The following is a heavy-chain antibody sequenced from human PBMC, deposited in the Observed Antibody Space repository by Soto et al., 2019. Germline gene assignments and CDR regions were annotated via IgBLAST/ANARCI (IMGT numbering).Heavy chain of an antibody. J-gene: IGHJ6*02. D-gene: IGHD6-19*01. Sequence: GGSLRLSCAASGFTFSSYDMTWVRQAPGKGLEWVAAIGASGDNTHCADSVKGRFSISRDNSMNTLYLQMNNLRAEDTAVYYCAKPIEQWLVRGASGYYGMDVWGQGTTVTVSS. CDR2: IGASGDNT. V-gene: IGHV3-23*01. CDR3: AKPIEQWLVRGASGYYGMDV. CDR1: GFTFSSYD.